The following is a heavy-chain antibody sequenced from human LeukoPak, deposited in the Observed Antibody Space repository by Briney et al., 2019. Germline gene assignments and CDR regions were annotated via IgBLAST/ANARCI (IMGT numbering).Heavy chain of an antibody. CDR2: LYSGGST. D-gene: IGHD2-2*02. V-gene: IGHV3-53*01. Sequence: PGGSLRLSCAASGFTVSSNYMNWVRQATGKGLEWVSVLYSGGSTYYADSVKGRFTLSRDNSKNTLYLQMNSLRAEDTAVYYCARAIVVVPAAIFYFQHWGQGTLVTVSS. CDR1: GFTVSSNY. J-gene: IGHJ1*01. CDR3: ARAIVVVPAAIFYFQH.